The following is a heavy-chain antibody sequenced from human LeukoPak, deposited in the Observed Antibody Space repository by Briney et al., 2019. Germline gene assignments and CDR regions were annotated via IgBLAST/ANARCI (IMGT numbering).Heavy chain of an antibody. D-gene: IGHD2-2*01. CDR2: IIPIFGTA. Sequence: SVKVSCKASGGTFSSYAISWVRQAPGQGLEWMGGIIPIFGTANYAQKFQGRVTITADESTSTAYMELSSLRSEDTAVYYCARKRIGLPAAEAFSWGSQKYYYYYGMDVWGKGTTVTVSS. CDR1: GGTFSSYA. J-gene: IGHJ6*04. V-gene: IGHV1-69*01. CDR3: ARKRIGLPAAEAFSWGSQKYYYYYGMDV.